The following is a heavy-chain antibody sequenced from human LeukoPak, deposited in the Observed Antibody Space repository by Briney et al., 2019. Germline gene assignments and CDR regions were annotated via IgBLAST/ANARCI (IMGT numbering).Heavy chain of an antibody. J-gene: IGHJ4*02. CDR1: GFTLSDYH. V-gene: IGHV3-30*02. Sequence: GGSLRLSCAASGFTLSDYHMNWVRQAPGKGLEWVAFVRYDESTKFYADSVKGRFTVSRDNSKTTLYLQMNGLRAEDTAVYYCAKDVPAAYFDYWGQGTLVTVSS. D-gene: IGHD2-2*01. CDR3: AKDVPAAYFDY. CDR2: VRYDESTK.